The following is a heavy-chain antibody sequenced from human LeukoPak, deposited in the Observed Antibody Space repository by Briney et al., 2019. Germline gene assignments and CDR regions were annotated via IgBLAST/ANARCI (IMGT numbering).Heavy chain of an antibody. CDR1: GFTFRNFA. J-gene: IGHJ5*02. D-gene: IGHD1-26*01. V-gene: IGHV3-23*01. Sequence: GGSLRLSCAASGFTFRNFAMSWVRQAPGEGLEWVSGLSHGGTRTFYAASVKGRFTISRDDSNSTLFLQMDNLRVEDTATYYCAKDIELFMSWGQGTLVIVSS. CDR2: LSHGGTRT. CDR3: AKDIELFMS.